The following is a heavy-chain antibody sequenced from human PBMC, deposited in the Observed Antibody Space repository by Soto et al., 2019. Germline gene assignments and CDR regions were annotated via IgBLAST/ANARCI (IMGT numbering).Heavy chain of an antibody. CDR3: ARASSTWYPGLFDY. Sequence: PSETLSLTCAVYGGSFSGYYWSWIRQPPGKGLEWIGEINHSGSTNYNPSLMSRVTISVDTSKSQFSLALSSVTTADTAVYYCARASSTWYPGLFDYWGQGTLVTVSS. CDR1: GGSFSGYY. D-gene: IGHD6-13*01. CDR2: INHSGST. J-gene: IGHJ4*02. V-gene: IGHV4-34*01.